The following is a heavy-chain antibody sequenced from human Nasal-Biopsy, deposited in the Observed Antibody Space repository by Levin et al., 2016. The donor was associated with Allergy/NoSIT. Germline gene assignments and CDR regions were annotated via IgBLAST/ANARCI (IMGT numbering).Heavy chain of an antibody. CDR1: GYNFNTYY. D-gene: IGHD6-6*01. Sequence: ASVKVSCKASGYNFNTYYLHWVRQAPGQGLEWMGIMNPSATTTNFAQKFQGRVTVTRDPSTSTVFLELSGLKSEDTAVYYCTREGSPSGALYNFDYWGQGTLVTVSS. CDR2: MNPSATTT. V-gene: IGHV1-46*02. J-gene: IGHJ4*02. CDR3: TREGSPSGALYNFDY.